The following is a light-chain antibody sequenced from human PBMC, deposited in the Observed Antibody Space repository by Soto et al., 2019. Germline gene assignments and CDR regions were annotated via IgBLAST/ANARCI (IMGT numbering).Light chain of an antibody. Sequence: DIQMTQSPSSLSASVGDRVTITCRASQTISGYLNWYQQKPGKAPKLLIFTSSSLQSGVPSRFSGSGSGTDFIFTISNLQPEDFATYFCQQSYSTPPTFGQGTKVEIK. V-gene: IGKV1-39*01. CDR2: TSS. J-gene: IGKJ1*01. CDR1: QTISGY. CDR3: QQSYSTPPT.